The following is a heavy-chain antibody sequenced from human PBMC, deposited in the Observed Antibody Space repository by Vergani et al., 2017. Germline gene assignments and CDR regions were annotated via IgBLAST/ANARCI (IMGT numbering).Heavy chain of an antibody. CDR3: ARDRGRWLKFFY. D-gene: IGHD5-24*01. CDR1: GYPFTAYY. V-gene: IGHV1-2*02. Sequence: QVQLVQSGAEVKKPGASVKVSCKTSGYPFTAYYIHWVRQAPGQGLEWMGWINPNTGDTNSAQRFQGRVTVTRDTSISTAFMDLSRLTSDDTAVYYCARDRGRWLKFFYWGQGTLVTVSS. CDR2: INPNTGDT. J-gene: IGHJ4*02.